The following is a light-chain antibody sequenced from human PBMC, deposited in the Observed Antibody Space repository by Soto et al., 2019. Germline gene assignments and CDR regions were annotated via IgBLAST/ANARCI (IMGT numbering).Light chain of an antibody. CDR1: SIDVGAYKY. CDR2: DVS. J-gene: IGLJ1*01. V-gene: IGLV2-14*01. CDR3: SSYTSSFSYV. Sequence: QSALTRPASLSGSPGQSITISCTGTSIDVGAYKYVSWYQQHPGKAPKLMIYDVSDRPSGVSNRFSGSKSGNTASLTISGLQADDEADYYCSSYTSSFSYVFGTGTKLTVL.